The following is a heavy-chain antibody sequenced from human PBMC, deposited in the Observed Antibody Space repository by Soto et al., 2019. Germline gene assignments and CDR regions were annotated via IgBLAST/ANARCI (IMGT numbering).Heavy chain of an antibody. Sequence: SGPTLVNPTQTLTLTCTFSGFSLSTSGVGVGWIRQPPGKALEWLALIYWDDDKRYSPSLKSRLTITKDTSKNQVVLTMTNMDPVDTATYYCAHTRGGVDTAMVDFDYWGQGTLVTVSS. CDR2: IYWDDDK. J-gene: IGHJ4*02. CDR1: GFSLSTSGVG. D-gene: IGHD5-18*01. CDR3: AHTRGGVDTAMVDFDY. V-gene: IGHV2-5*02.